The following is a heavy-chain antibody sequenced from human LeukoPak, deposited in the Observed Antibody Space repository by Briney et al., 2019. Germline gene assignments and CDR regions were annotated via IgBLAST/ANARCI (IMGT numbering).Heavy chain of an antibody. D-gene: IGHD6-19*01. J-gene: IGHJ5*02. V-gene: IGHV4-59*01. CDR1: GGSISSYY. CDR2: IYYSGST. CDR3: ARVNKQWPFGP. Sequence: SETLSLTCTVSGGSISSYYWSWIRQPPGKGLEWIGYIYYSGSTNYNPSLKSRVTISVDTSKNQFSLKLSSVTAADTAVYYCARVNKQWPFGPWGQGTLVTVSS.